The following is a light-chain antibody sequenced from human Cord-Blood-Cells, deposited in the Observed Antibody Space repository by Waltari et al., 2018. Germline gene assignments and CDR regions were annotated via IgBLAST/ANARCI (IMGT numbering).Light chain of an antibody. CDR1: PSVSSSY. J-gene: IGKJ5*01. V-gene: IGKV3-20*01. CDR3: QQYGSSPIT. Sequence: EIVLTQSPGTLSLSPGERATLSCRASPSVSSSYLAWYQQKPGQAHRILIYGASSRPAGIPDRFSGSGSGTDFTLTSSRLEPEDCAVYYCQQYGSSPITFGQGTRLEIK. CDR2: GAS.